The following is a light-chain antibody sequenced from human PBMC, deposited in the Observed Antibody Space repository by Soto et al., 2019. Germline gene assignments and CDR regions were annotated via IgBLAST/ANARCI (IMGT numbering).Light chain of an antibody. Sequence: SYVLTQLPSVSLAPGQTARITCGGDNIGSKSVHWYQQKPGQAPVLVVYDDTDRPSGIPERFSGSTSGNTATLTISRVEAGDEADYYCQVWDSSSDHYVFGTGTKLTVL. V-gene: IGLV3-21*02. CDR3: QVWDSSSDHYV. J-gene: IGLJ1*01. CDR1: NIGSKS. CDR2: DDT.